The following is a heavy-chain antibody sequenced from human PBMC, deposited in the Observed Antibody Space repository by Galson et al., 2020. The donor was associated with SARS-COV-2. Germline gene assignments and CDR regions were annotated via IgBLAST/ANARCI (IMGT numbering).Heavy chain of an antibody. J-gene: IGHJ6*02. D-gene: IGHD2-21*02. Sequence: GGSLRLSCAASGFTFSSYGMHWVRQAPGKGLEWVAVIWYDGSNKYYADSVKGRFTISRDNSKNTLYLQMNSLRAEDTAVYYCARDGRGTVVTPAYYYGMDFWPQGSTVTVSS. CDR1: GFTFSSYG. CDR2: IWYDGSNK. V-gene: IGHV3-33*01. CDR3: ARDGRGTVVTPAYYYGMDF.